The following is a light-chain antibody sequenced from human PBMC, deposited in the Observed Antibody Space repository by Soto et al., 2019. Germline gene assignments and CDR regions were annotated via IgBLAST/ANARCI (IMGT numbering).Light chain of an antibody. CDR3: QQYDKWPHT. CDR2: YAS. Sequence: EMVMTQSPATLSVSPGERATLSCRASQNLSRNLAWYQQQPGQAPRLLIFYASTSATGIPARFSGSGSGTDFTLTIGSLQAEDFAVYYCQQYDKWPHTFGQGTKLEIK. V-gene: IGKV3-15*01. J-gene: IGKJ2*01. CDR1: QNLSRN.